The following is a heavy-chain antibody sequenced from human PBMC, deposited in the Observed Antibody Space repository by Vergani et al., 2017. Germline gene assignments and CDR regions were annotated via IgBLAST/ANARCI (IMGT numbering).Heavy chain of an antibody. CDR2: ISYDGSNK. V-gene: IGHV3-30*18. D-gene: IGHD2-21*02. Sequence: VQLVESGGGLVQPGGSLRLSCAASGFTFSSYGMHWVRQAPGKGLEWVAVISYDGSNKYYADSVKGRFTISRDNSKNTLYLQMNSLRAEDTAVYYCAKDQEVVTAISAGPADYWGQGTLVTVSS. J-gene: IGHJ4*02. CDR1: GFTFSSYG. CDR3: AKDQEVVTAISAGPADY.